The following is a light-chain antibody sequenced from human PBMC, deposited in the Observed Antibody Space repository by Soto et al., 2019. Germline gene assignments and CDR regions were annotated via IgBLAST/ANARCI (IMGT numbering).Light chain of an antibody. CDR1: SSDVGSYNL. V-gene: IGLV2-23*02. CDR2: EAT. Sequence: QSALTQPASVSGSPGQSITISCIGTSSDVGSYNLVSWYQQHPGKVPKLIIYEATKRPSGVSNRFSGSKSGNTASLTISGLQAEDEADYHCCSYAGSSTFVVFGGGTKLTVL. J-gene: IGLJ2*01. CDR3: CSYAGSSTFVV.